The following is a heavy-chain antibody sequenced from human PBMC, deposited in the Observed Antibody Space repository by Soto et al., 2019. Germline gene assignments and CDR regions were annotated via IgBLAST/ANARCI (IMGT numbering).Heavy chain of an antibody. CDR2: INHSGST. CDR1: GGSFSGYY. Sequence: QVQLQQWGAGLLKPSETLSLTCAFYGGSFSGYYWSWIRQPPGKGLEWIGEINHSGSTNYNPTLKSRVTISVDTSKNQFSLKLSSVTAADTAVYYCARGITVIKGPFDYWGQGTLVTVSS. V-gene: IGHV4-34*01. D-gene: IGHD3-22*01. CDR3: ARGITVIKGPFDY. J-gene: IGHJ4*02.